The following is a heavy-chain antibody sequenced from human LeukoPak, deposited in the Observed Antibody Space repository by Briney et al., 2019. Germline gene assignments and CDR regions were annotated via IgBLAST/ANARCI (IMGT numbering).Heavy chain of an antibody. CDR3: ARDSKFTGYYYYMDV. CDR2: ISSGGSGI. D-gene: IGHD3-16*01. Sequence: GGSLRLSCAASGFIFSDYYMSWIRLAPGKGLEWVSYISSGGSGIHYADAVKGRFTVSRDNAKNSMYLQMNSLRADDTAVYYCARDSKFTGYYYYMDVWGKGTTLTVSS. J-gene: IGHJ6*03. CDR1: GFIFSDYY. V-gene: IGHV3-11*04.